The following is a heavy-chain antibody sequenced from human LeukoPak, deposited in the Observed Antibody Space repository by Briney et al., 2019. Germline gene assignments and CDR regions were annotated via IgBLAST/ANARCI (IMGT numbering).Heavy chain of an antibody. J-gene: IGHJ4*02. CDR2: ISAYNGNT. Sequence: ASVKVSXKASGYTFTSYGISWVRQAPGQGLEWMGWISAYNGNTNYAQKLQGRVTMTTDTSTSTAYMELRSLRSDDTAVYYCARAALKRYYYDSSGYYLDYWGQGTLVTVSS. V-gene: IGHV1-18*01. D-gene: IGHD3-22*01. CDR3: ARAALKRYYYDSSGYYLDY. CDR1: GYTFTSYG.